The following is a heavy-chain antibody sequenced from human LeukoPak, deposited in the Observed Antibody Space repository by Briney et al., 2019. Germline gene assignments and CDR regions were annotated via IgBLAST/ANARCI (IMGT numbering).Heavy chain of an antibody. CDR1: GFTFSSYA. CDR2: IFGSGAGT. J-gene: IGHJ4*02. D-gene: IGHD1-14*01. Sequence: GGSLRLSCAASGFTFSSYAMRWVRQAPGEGLEWVSTIFGSGAGTFYADSVKGRFTIPRDNSKNTLYLQMNTLRADDTAVYYCANVDHQSVSVHYWGQGTLVTVSS. V-gene: IGHV3-23*01. CDR3: ANVDHQSVSVHY.